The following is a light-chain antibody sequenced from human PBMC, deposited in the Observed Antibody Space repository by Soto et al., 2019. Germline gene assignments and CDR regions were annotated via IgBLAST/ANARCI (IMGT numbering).Light chain of an antibody. V-gene: IGKV1-5*01. Sequence: DIQMTQSPSTLSASVGDRVTITCRASQSISSWLAWYQQKPGKAPKLLIYDASSLESGVPSRFSGSGSGTEFTLTISNLQPDDFASYYCQQYNSHWTFGQGTKVDIK. CDR1: QSISSW. CDR2: DAS. CDR3: QQYNSHWT. J-gene: IGKJ1*01.